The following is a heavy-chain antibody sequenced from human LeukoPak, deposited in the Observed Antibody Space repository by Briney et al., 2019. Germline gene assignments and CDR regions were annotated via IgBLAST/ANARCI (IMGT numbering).Heavy chain of an antibody. J-gene: IGHJ4*02. Sequence: SETLSLTCTVSGGSISSSSYYWGWIRQPPGKGLEWIGSIYYSGSTNYNPSLKSRVTISVDTSKNQFSLKLSSVTAADTAVYYCARRPRNMLRPFDYWGQGTLVTVSS. D-gene: IGHD1/OR15-1a*01. CDR3: ARRPRNMLRPFDY. CDR2: IYYSGST. CDR1: GGSISSSSYY. V-gene: IGHV4-39*07.